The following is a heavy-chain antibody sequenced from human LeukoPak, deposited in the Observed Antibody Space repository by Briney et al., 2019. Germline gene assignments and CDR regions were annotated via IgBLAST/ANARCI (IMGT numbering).Heavy chain of an antibody. J-gene: IGHJ3*02. CDR1: GFTFSSYG. CDR2: IRYDGSNK. D-gene: IGHD1-26*01. V-gene: IGHV3-30*02. Sequence: GGSLRLSCAASGFTFSSYGMRWVRQAPGKGLEWVAFIRYDGSNKYYADSVKGRFTISRDNSKNTLYLQMNSLRAEDTAVYYCAKDQVGAPSDAFDIWGQGTMVTVSS. CDR3: AKDQVGAPSDAFDI.